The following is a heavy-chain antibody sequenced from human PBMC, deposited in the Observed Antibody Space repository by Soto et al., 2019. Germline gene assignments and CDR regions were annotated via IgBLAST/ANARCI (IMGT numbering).Heavy chain of an antibody. CDR3: TSPDY. V-gene: IGHV1-69*13. Sequence: ASVKVSCKASGGTFSSYVVTWVRQAPGQGLEWMGGIIPVFGTAHYAQSLQGRVTITAADSTTTAYMALTSLRSEDTAVYYCTSPDYWYEALLVTGFS. CDR2: IIPVFGTA. J-gene: IGHJ4*02. CDR1: GGTFSSYV.